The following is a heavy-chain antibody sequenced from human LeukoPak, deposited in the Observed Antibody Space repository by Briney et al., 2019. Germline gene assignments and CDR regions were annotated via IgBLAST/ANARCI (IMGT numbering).Heavy chain of an antibody. CDR2: IYSGGNT. CDR3: ARRAGEYSHPYDY. D-gene: IGHD4-17*01. V-gene: IGHV3-53*01. J-gene: IGHJ4*02. Sequence: GGSLRLSCAASGFTVSSNSMSWVRQAPGKGLEWVSFIYSGGNTHYSDSVKGRFTISRDNSKNTLYLQMNSLRADDTAVYYCARRAGEYSHPYDYWGQGTLVTVSS. CDR1: GFTVSSNS.